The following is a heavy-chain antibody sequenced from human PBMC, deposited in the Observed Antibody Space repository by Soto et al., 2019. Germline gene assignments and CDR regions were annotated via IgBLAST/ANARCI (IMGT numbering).Heavy chain of an antibody. D-gene: IGHD1-26*01. CDR3: ARAMTSVGAAAKGDF. J-gene: IGHJ4*02. CDR2: INSDGTIA. Sequence: EVQLLESGGGLILPGGSLRLSCAASGFTFNTHWMYWVRQVPGKGLVWVSRINSDGTIADYADSVKGRFTISRDNPKNTLYLQMNSLSPEDTAVYYWARAMTSVGAAAKGDFWGQGTLVTVYS. CDR1: GFTFNTHW. V-gene: IGHV3-74*01.